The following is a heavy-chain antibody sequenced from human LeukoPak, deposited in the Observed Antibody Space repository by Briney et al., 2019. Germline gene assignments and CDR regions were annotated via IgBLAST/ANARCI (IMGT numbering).Heavy chain of an antibody. Sequence: GGSLRLSCAASGFTFSSYAMSCVRQAPGKGLEWVLAISGSGGSTYYADSVKGRFTISRDNSKNTLYLQMNSLRAEDTALYYCAKARYYDFWSGYYFDAFDIWGQGTMVTVSS. CDR3: AKARYYDFWSGYYFDAFDI. D-gene: IGHD3-3*01. J-gene: IGHJ3*02. V-gene: IGHV3-23*01. CDR2: ISGSGGST. CDR1: GFTFSSYA.